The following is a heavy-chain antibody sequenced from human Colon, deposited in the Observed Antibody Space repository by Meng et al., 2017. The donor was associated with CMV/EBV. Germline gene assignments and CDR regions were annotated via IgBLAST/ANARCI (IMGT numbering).Heavy chain of an antibody. J-gene: IGHJ5*02. Sequence: ASVKVSCKASGNIFSSAYVHWVRQAPGQGLDWVGMVSLTGERPKYAKKFQGRVTMTRDTSTSTFYMELSSLVSEDTAVYYCARMFAASSGWFDPWGQGTLVTVSS. CDR2: VSLTGERP. V-gene: IGHV1-46*01. CDR3: ARMFAASSGWFDP. CDR1: GNIFSSAY. D-gene: IGHD6-6*01.